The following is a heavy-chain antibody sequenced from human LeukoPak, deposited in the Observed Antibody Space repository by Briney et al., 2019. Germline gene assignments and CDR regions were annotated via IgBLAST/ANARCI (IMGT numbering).Heavy chain of an antibody. CDR1: GFTSSDYY. Sequence: RGSLRLSCAASGFTSSDYYMSWGRQAPRKGLEWGSYISSRSSTIYYADSVKGRFTISRDNAKNSLYLQMNSLRAEDTAVYYCARDPGLHASATVLLWGQGTTVTVSS. V-gene: IGHV3-11*01. D-gene: IGHD3-10*01. CDR2: ISSRSSTI. CDR3: ARDPGLHASATVLL. J-gene: IGHJ6*02.